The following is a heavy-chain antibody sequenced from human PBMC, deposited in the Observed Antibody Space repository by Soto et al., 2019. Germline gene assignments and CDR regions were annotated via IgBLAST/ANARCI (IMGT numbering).Heavy chain of an antibody. D-gene: IGHD3-10*01. CDR2: IYHSGST. CDR3: VRDRYSSSGWFDP. CDR1: GGSISSGGYS. V-gene: IGHV4-30-2*01. Sequence: PSETLSLTCAVSGGSISSGGYSWRWIQQPPGKGLEWIGYIYHSGSTYYNPSLKSRVTISVDRSKNQFSLKLSSVTAADTAVYYCVRDRYSSSGWFDPWGQGTPVTVSS. J-gene: IGHJ5*02.